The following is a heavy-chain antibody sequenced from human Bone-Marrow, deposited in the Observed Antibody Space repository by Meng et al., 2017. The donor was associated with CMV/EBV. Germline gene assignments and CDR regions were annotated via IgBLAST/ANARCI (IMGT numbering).Heavy chain of an antibody. CDR2: ISTSGSYR. J-gene: IGHJ3*02. V-gene: IGHV3-21*01. Sequence: GESLKISCEASEITLSRYEMNWVRQAPGKRLEWVSSISTSGSYRKYADSVQGRFTISRDNAKNSLYLQMNSLTVDDTAVYYCALMAYSSSSGSFDIWGQGTIVTVSS. CDR1: EITLSRYE. D-gene: IGHD6-6*01. CDR3: ALMAYSSSSGSFDI.